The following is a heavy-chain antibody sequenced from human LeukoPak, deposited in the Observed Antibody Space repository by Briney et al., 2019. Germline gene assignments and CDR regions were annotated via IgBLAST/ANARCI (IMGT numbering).Heavy chain of an antibody. CDR1: GYSFTNYW. CDR2: IYPGDSDT. V-gene: IGHV5-51*01. CDR3: ARRIIMRGVITFDY. D-gene: IGHD3-10*01. J-gene: IGHJ4*02. Sequence: TGESLKISWKGSGYSFTNYWIGWVRQMPGKGLEWMGIIYPGDSDTRYSPSFQGQVTISADKSIRTAYLQWSSLRASDTAMYFCARRIIMRGVITFDYWGQGTLVTVSS.